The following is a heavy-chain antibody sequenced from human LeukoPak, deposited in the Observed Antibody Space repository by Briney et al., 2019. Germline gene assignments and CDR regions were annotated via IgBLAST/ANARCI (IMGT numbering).Heavy chain of an antibody. Sequence: PGGSLRLSCAASGFTFSSYWMHWVRQAPGKGLVWVSRINSDGSSTRYADSVKGRFTISRDNAKNTLYLQMNSLGAEDTAVYYCAREGSSSFQNDYWGQGTLVTVSS. J-gene: IGHJ4*02. CDR3: AREGSSSFQNDY. CDR1: GFTFSSYW. V-gene: IGHV3-74*01. D-gene: IGHD6-6*01. CDR2: INSDGSST.